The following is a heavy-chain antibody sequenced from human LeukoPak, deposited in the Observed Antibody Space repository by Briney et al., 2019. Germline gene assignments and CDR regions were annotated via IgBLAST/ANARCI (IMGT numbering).Heavy chain of an antibody. Sequence: ASVKVSCKASGYTFTSYGISWVRQAPGQGLEWMGWISAYNGNTHYAQKLQGRVTMTTDTSTSTAYMELSSLRSEDTAVYYCARFLYGSGSYSDYFDYWGQGTLVTVSS. CDR2: ISAYNGNT. CDR1: GYTFTSYG. D-gene: IGHD3-10*01. CDR3: ARFLYGSGSYSDYFDY. J-gene: IGHJ4*02. V-gene: IGHV1-18*01.